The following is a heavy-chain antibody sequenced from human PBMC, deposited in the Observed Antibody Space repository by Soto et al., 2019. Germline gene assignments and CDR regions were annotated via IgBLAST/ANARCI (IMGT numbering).Heavy chain of an antibody. CDR1: GFTFSNAW. V-gene: IGHV3-15*01. CDR3: TTDPYLYSNYVYYYYYMDV. CDR2: IKSKTDGGTT. Sequence: GGSLRLSCAASGFTFSNAWMSWVRQAPGKGLEWVGRIKSKTDGGTTDYAAPVKGRFTISRDDSKNTLYLQMNSLKTEDTAVYYCTTDPYLYSNYVYYYYYMDVWGKGTTVTVSS. J-gene: IGHJ6*03. D-gene: IGHD4-4*01.